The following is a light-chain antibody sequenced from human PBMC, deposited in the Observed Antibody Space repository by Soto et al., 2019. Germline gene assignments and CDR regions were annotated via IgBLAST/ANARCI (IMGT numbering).Light chain of an antibody. Sequence: DVLLTQSPLSLPVTLGQPASISCTSSQALVYGDGNTHSIWVQQRPGQSPRGLIYNVSWRDAGVPDRFSGSGLGTDFTLKISRVEAEDVGIYYCVQNTHRPRTFGQGTKVEIK. J-gene: IGKJ1*01. CDR3: VQNTHRPRT. CDR2: NVS. CDR1: QALVYGDGNTH. V-gene: IGKV2-30*01.